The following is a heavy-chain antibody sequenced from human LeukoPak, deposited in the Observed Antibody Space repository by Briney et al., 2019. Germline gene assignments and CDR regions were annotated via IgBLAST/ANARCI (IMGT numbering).Heavy chain of an antibody. D-gene: IGHD2-2*01. Sequence: ASVKVSCKASGYTFNSYDINWVRQATGQGLEWMGWVNPNSGNTGYAQKFQGRVTMTRNTSISTAYMELSSLRSEDTAVYYCARGRGPAAILGFFYWGQGTLVTVSS. CDR2: VNPNSGNT. CDR3: ARGRGPAAILGFFY. V-gene: IGHV1-8*01. CDR1: GYTFNSYD. J-gene: IGHJ4*02.